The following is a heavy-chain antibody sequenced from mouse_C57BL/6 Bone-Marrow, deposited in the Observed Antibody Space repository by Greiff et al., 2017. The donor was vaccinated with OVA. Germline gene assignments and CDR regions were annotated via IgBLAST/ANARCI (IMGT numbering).Heavy chain of an antibody. D-gene: IGHD1-1*01. CDR1: GYTFTSYW. J-gene: IGHJ1*03. CDR3: VSLLRHWKCDV. V-gene: IGHV1-64*01. CDR2: IHPNSGST. Sequence: VQLQQPGAELVKPGASVKLSCKASGYTFTSYWMHWVKQRPGQGLEWIGMIHPNSGSTNYNEKFKSKATLTVDKSSSTAYMQLSSLTSEDAAVDYWVSLLRHWKCDVWGTGTTVTVSS.